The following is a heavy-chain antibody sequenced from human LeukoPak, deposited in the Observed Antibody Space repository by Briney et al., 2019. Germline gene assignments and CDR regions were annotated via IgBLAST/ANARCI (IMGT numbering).Heavy chain of an antibody. CDR3: TKEPGPYVMGY. Sequence: GGSLRLSCAASGFLVSSCGMHWVRQAPGKGLEWVGVIWSNGNNKYYADSVEGRFTISRDNSKNTLYLQMDSLRAEDTAVYYCTKEPGPYVMGYWGQGTLVTVSS. CDR1: GFLVSSCG. D-gene: IGHD2-8*01. J-gene: IGHJ4*02. CDR2: IWSNGNNK. V-gene: IGHV3-33*03.